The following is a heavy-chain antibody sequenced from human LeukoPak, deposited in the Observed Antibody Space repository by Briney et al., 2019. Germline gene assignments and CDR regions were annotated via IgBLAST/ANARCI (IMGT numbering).Heavy chain of an antibody. Sequence: GESLKISCKGSGYSFTSYWIGWVRQMPGKGLEWMGIIYPGDSDTRYSPSFQGQVTISADKSISTAYLQWSSLKASDTAMYYCARGGYGSGSYYIGGDYWGQGTLVTVSS. J-gene: IGHJ4*02. CDR2: IYPGDSDT. V-gene: IGHV5-51*01. CDR3: ARGGYGSGSYYIGGDY. CDR1: GYSFTSYW. D-gene: IGHD3-10*01.